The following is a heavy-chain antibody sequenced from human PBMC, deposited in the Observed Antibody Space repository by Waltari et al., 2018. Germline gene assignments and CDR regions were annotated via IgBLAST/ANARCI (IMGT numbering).Heavy chain of an antibody. CDR3: ARLKQLVYYFDS. D-gene: IGHD1-1*01. CDR2: LYSGGGT. CDR1: GSSVTSNY. Sequence: EVQLVESGGGLIQPGGSLRLSCAVSGSSVTSNYLTWLSQVPGKGLGWVADLYSGGGTDYTDSVKGRFTISRDNSNNTLDLQMTGLRADDTAVYFCARLKQLVYYFDSWGQGTQVTVSS. J-gene: IGHJ4*02. V-gene: IGHV3-53*01.